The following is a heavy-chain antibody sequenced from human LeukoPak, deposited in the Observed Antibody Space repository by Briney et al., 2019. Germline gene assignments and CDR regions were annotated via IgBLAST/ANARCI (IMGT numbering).Heavy chain of an antibody. J-gene: IGHJ4*02. CDR1: GASISGYY. CDR2: MYYSGTT. CDR3: VRERGSATKPYYFDC. V-gene: IGHV4-59*01. Sequence: PSETLSLTCIVSGASISGYYWSWIRQPPGKGLEWIGYMYYSGTTNHNPSLKSRVTISVDTSKNQFSLKLTSVTAADTAVYYCVRERGSATKPYYFDCWGQGKLVTVSS. D-gene: IGHD3-16*01.